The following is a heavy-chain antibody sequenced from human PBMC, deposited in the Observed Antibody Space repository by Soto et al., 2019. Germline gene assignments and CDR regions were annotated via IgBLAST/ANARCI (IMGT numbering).Heavy chain of an antibody. CDR2: VTHSGTA. CDR1: GGSIDSGAFS. Sequence: SETLSLTCAVSGGSIDSGAFSLSWIRQPPGKGLEWIGYVTHSGTAYSIPSLNGRLTLSVDSSQTQFSLKLTSVAAADSAFYYCARIHWAQSSLAYWGRGILVTVSS. D-gene: IGHD6-19*01. V-gene: IGHV4-30-2*01. CDR3: ARIHWAQSSLAY. J-gene: IGHJ4*02.